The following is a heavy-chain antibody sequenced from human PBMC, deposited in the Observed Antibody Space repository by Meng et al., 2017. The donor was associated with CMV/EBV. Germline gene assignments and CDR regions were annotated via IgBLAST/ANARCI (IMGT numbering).Heavy chain of an antibody. J-gene: IGHJ2*01. V-gene: IGHV4-38-2*02. Sequence: SETLSLTCTASGYSISSGYYWGWIRQPPGKGLEWIGSIYHSGSTYYNPSLKSRVTISVDTSKNQFSLKLSSVTAADTAVYYCARDLYYDSSGYGYFDLWGRGTLVTVSS. CDR3: ARDLYYDSSGYGYFDL. D-gene: IGHD3-22*01. CDR1: GYSISSGYY. CDR2: IYHSGST.